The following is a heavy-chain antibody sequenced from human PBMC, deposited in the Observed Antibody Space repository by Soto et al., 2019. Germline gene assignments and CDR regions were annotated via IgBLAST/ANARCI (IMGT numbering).Heavy chain of an antibody. Sequence: EVQLVESGGGLVQPGGSLRLSCAASGFTLSPYHMDWVHQAPGKGLEWVAYINAGSSTIHYADSVRGRFTISRDNAKNSLYLQMDSLRAEDTAVYYCARDGSTETTNFHYAMDVWGQGTTVTVSS. CDR1: GFTLSPYH. D-gene: IGHD4-17*01. CDR2: INAGSSTI. CDR3: ARDGSTETTNFHYAMDV. J-gene: IGHJ6*02. V-gene: IGHV3-48*03.